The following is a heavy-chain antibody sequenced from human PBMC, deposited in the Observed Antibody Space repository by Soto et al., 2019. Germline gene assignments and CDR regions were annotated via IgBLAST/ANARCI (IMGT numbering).Heavy chain of an antibody. D-gene: IGHD2-15*01. CDR1: GFTFSSYG. V-gene: IGHV3-33*01. Sequence: GGSLRLSCAASGFTFSSYGMHWVRQAPGKGLEWVAVIWYDGSNKYYADSVKGRFTISRDNSKNTLYLQMNSLRAEDTAVYYCARDEGYCSGGSCYFGFDYWGQGTLVTVSS. J-gene: IGHJ4*02. CDR2: IWYDGSNK. CDR3: ARDEGYCSGGSCYFGFDY.